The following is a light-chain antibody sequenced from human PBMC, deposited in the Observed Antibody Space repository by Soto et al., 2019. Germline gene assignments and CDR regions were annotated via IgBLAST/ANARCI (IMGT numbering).Light chain of an antibody. CDR3: SSYTSSSTL. V-gene: IGLV2-14*01. Sequence: FVLTQPASVSGSPGQSITISCTGISSDVCGYNYVSWYQQHPGKAPKLMIYDVSNRPSGVSDRFSGSKYGNTASLTIFGFQAEEEADYYCSSYTSSSTLFGAGTKVTVL. CDR2: DVS. J-gene: IGLJ1*01. CDR1: SSDVCGYNY.